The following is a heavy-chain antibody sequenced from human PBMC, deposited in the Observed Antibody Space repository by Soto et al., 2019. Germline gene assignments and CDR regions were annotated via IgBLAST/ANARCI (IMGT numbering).Heavy chain of an antibody. Sequence: SVKVSCKASGGTLSSYAISWARQAPGQGLEWMGGIIPIFGTANYAQKFQGRVTITADESTSTAYMELSSLRSEDTAVYYCARTIALYDSSCYWAREYYFASWGQGTLVTVSS. J-gene: IGHJ4*02. CDR2: IIPIFGTA. D-gene: IGHD3-22*01. CDR3: ARTIALYDSSCYWAREYYFAS. V-gene: IGHV1-69*13. CDR1: GGTLSSYA.